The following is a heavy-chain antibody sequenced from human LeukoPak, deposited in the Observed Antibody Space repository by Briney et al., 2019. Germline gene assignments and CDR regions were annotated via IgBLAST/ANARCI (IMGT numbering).Heavy chain of an antibody. J-gene: IGHJ4*02. CDR2: INHSGST. CDR1: GGSFSGYY. D-gene: IGHD3-10*01. CDR3: ARGPRITMVRGVSRRSASFDY. V-gene: IGHV4-34*01. Sequence: SETLSLTCAVYGGSFSGYYWSWIRQPPGKGLEWIGKINHSGSTNYNPSLKSRVTISVDTSKNQFSLKLSSVTAADTAVYYCARGPRITMVRGVSRRSASFDYWGQGTLVTVSS.